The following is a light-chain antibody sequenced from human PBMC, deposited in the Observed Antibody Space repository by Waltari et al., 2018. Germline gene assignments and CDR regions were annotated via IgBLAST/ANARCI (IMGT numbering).Light chain of an antibody. CDR2: WAS. CDR1: PSVLYSPNNKNY. CDR3: QQYYSTPYT. Sequence: DIVMTQSPDSLAVSLGERATINCKSSPSVLYSPNNKNYLAWYQQKPGQPPKLLIYWASIRESGVPDRFSGSGSGTDFTLTISSLQAEDVAVYYCQQYYSTPYTFGQGTKLEIK. V-gene: IGKV4-1*01. J-gene: IGKJ2*01.